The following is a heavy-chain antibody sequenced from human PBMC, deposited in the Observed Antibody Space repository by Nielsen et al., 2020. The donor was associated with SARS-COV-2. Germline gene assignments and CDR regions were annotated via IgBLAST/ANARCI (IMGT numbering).Heavy chain of an antibody. CDR3: ARAPITMIVVVNAFDI. D-gene: IGHD3-22*01. V-gene: IGHV4-31*03. J-gene: IGHJ3*02. CDR1: GGSISSGAYY. Sequence: SETLSLTCTVSGGSISSGAYYWSWIRQHPGKGLEWIGYIYYSGSTYYNPSLKSRVTISVDTSKNQFSLKSSSVTAADTAVYYCARAPITMIVVVNAFDIWGQGTMVTVSS. CDR2: IYYSGST.